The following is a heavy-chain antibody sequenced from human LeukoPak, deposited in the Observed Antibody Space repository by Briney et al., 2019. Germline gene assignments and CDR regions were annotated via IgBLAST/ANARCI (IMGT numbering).Heavy chain of an antibody. CDR1: GFTFSSYG. Sequence: QPGGSLRLSCAASGFTFSSYGMNWVRQAPGKGLEWVSYISSSGSAIYYADSVKGRFSISRDNTKNSLYLQMNSLRAEDTAVYYCARIGWQWPTFGMDVWGQGTTVTVSS. CDR2: ISSSGSAI. CDR3: ARIGWQWPTFGMDV. D-gene: IGHD6-19*01. J-gene: IGHJ6*02. V-gene: IGHV3-48*03.